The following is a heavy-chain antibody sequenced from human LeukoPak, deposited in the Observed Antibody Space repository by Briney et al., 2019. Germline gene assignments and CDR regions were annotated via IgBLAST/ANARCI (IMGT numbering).Heavy chain of an antibody. Sequence: GESLKISCKGSGYSFTSYWIGWVRQLPGKGLEWMGIVYPGDSDTRYSPSFQGQVTISADKSISTAYLQWSSLKASDTAMYYRARLVEMATIFDYWGQGTLVTVSS. J-gene: IGHJ4*02. V-gene: IGHV5-51*01. CDR1: GYSFTSYW. CDR2: VYPGDSDT. D-gene: IGHD5-24*01. CDR3: ARLVEMATIFDY.